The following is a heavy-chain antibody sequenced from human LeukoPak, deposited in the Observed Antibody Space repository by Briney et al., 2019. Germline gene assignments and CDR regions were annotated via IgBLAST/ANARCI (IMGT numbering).Heavy chain of an antibody. V-gene: IGHV3-53*01. CDR3: ARDGYGNNYMDV. J-gene: IGHJ6*03. D-gene: IGHD1/OR15-1a*01. Sequence: WGSLRLSCAASGFTVSSNFMSWVRQALGKEPEGVSVIYSTSTTYYADSVKGRFTNSRDNSKNPLYLQMNSLRAEDTAVYYCARDGYGNNYMDVWGKGTTVTVSS. CDR2: IYSTSTT. CDR1: GFTVSSNF.